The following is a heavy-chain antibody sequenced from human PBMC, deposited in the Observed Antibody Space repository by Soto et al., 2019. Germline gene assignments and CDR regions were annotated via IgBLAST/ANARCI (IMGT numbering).Heavy chain of an antibody. CDR3: ARQGGYSYKFRAFDI. CDR2: IYPGDSDT. V-gene: IGHV5-51*01. CDR1: GYSFTSYW. D-gene: IGHD5-18*01. Sequence: GESLKISCKGSGYSFTSYWIGWVRQMPGKGLEWMGIIYPGDSDTRYSPSFRGQVTISADKSISTAYLQWSSLKASDTAMYYCARQGGYSYKFRAFDIWGQGTMVTVSS. J-gene: IGHJ3*02.